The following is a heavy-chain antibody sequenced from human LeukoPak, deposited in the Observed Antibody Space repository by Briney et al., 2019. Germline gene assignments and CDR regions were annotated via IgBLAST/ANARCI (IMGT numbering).Heavy chain of an antibody. D-gene: IGHD6-19*01. J-gene: IGHJ4*02. CDR1: GGSFSGYY. CDR3: ARGPRWLTSYYFDY. CDR2: INHSGST. Sequence: PSETLSLTCAVYGGSFSGYYWSWIRQPPGKGLEWIGEINHSGSTNYNPSLKSRVTISVDTSKNQFSLKPSSVTAADTAVYYCARGPRWLTSYYFDYWGQGTLVNVSS. V-gene: IGHV4-34*01.